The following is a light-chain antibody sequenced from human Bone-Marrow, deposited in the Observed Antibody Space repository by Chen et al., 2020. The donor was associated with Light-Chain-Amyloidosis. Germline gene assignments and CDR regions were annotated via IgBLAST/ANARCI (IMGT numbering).Light chain of an antibody. CDR1: YGSVSTCHY. J-gene: IGLJ3*02. CDR2: NTN. V-gene: IGLV8-61*01. CDR3: VLFMSSGIWV. Sequence: QTVVTQEPSFSVSLAGTATLPCGLGYGSVSTCHYPSWFLPTPGPAPRTLMYNTNTRSSGVPYRFSGSVLVNKAALTITGAQADYESDCYCVLFMSSGIWVFGGGTKLTVL.